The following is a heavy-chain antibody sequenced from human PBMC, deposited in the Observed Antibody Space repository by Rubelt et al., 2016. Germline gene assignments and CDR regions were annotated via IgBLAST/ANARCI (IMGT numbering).Heavy chain of an antibody. CDR3: ATQTGHWPVDY. V-gene: IGHV4-61*01. Sequence: QVQLQESGPGLVKPSETLSLTCTVSGGSVSSGSYYWSWIRQPPGKGMAWIGYIYYSGSTNYNPALRSRCTISVDTSKNQFSLKLSSVTAADTAVYYCATQTGHWPVDYWGQGTLVTVSS. CDR1: GGSVSSGSYY. J-gene: IGHJ4*02. CDR2: IYYSGST. D-gene: IGHD1-1*01.